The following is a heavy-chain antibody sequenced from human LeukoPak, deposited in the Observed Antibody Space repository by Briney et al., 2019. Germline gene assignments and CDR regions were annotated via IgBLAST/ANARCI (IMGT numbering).Heavy chain of an antibody. CDR3: ARGTRGYSYGRFDY. D-gene: IGHD5-18*01. CDR2: IYYSGST. J-gene: IGHJ4*02. Sequence: SETLSLTCTVSGGSISSGGYYWSWIRQHPGKGLEWIGYIYYSGSTYYNPSLKSRVTISVDTSKNQFSLKLSSVTAADTAVYYCARGTRGYSYGRFDYWGQGTLVTVSS. V-gene: IGHV4-31*03. CDR1: GGSISSGGYY.